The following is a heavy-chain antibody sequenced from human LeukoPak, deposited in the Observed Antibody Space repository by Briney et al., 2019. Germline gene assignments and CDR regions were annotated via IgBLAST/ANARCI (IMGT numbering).Heavy chain of an antibody. CDR2: IYPSGST. V-gene: IGHV4-4*07. CDR1: GGSISSYC. J-gene: IGHJ4*02. Sequence: SETLSLTRSVSGGSISSYCWSWIRQPAGKGLEWIGRIYPSGSTNYNPSLKSRVTITIDKSKNQFSLRLTSVTAADPAVYYCARDRSGYSEYYFDYWGQGTLVSVSS. D-gene: IGHD5-12*01. CDR3: ARDRSGYSEYYFDY.